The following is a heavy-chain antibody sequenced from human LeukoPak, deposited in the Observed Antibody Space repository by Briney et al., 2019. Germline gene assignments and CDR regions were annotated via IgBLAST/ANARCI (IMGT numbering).Heavy chain of an antibody. J-gene: IGHJ2*01. CDR2: IYLGDSDT. D-gene: IGHD6-19*01. CDR3: ARLVAVAGTEWYFDL. Sequence: PGESLKISCKGSGYSFTSYWIGWVRQMSGKGLEWMGIIYLGDSDTRYSPSFQGQVTISADKSISTAYLQWSSLKASDTAMYYCARLVAVAGTEWYFDLWGRGTLVTVSS. V-gene: IGHV5-51*01. CDR1: GYSFTSYW.